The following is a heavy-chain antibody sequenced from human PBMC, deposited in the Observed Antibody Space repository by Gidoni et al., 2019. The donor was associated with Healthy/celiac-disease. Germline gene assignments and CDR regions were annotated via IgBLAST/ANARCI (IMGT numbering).Heavy chain of an antibody. CDR3: ARGLNWFGELLNYYMDV. V-gene: IGHV4-34*01. D-gene: IGHD3-10*01. CDR1: GGSFSGYY. J-gene: IGHJ6*03. Sequence: QVQLQQWGAGLLKPSETLSLTCAVYGGSFSGYYWSWIRQPPGKGREWIGEINHSGSTNYNPSLKSRVTISVDTSKNQFSLKLSSVTAADTAVYYCARGLNWFGELLNYYMDVWGKGTTVTVSS. CDR2: INHSGST.